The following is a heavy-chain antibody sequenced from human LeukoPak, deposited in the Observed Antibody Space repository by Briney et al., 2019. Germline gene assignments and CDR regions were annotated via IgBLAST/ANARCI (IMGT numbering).Heavy chain of an antibody. CDR3: AIVDVWSGYSNWGPLWY. J-gene: IGHJ4*02. V-gene: IGHV3-23*01. Sequence: GGSLRLSCAASGFTFSTYAMSWVRQAPGKGLKRVSAISGSGGITYYADSVKGRFTISRDNSKNTLYLQMNSLRAEDTAIYYCAIVDVWSGYSNWGPLWYWGQGTLITVSS. D-gene: IGHD3-3*01. CDR2: ISGSGGIT. CDR1: GFTFSTYA.